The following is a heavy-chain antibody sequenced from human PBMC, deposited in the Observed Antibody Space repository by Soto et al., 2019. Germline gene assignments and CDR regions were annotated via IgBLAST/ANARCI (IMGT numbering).Heavy chain of an antibody. CDR3: AKFHYGSGSYLPTFDY. CDR1: GFTFSSYA. J-gene: IGHJ4*02. CDR2: ISGSGGST. Sequence: GGSLRLSCAASGFTFSSYAMSWVRQAPGKGLEWVSAISGSGGSTYYADSVKGRFTISRDNSKNTLYLQMNSLRAEDTAVYYCAKFHYGSGSYLPTFDYWGQGTLVTV. D-gene: IGHD3-10*01. V-gene: IGHV3-23*01.